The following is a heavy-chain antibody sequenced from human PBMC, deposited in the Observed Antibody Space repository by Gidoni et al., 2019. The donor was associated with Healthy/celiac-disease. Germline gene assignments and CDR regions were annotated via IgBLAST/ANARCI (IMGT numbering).Heavy chain of an antibody. CDR2: IWYDGSNK. J-gene: IGHJ4*02. D-gene: IGHD4-17*01. CDR1: GFTFVTYA. V-gene: IGHV3-33*01. Sequence: QVQLLESGGGVVTPGRSLSLSCAPSGFTFVTYAMHGFRQGPGKGLEGVAVIWYDGSNKYDADSVKGRFTISRDNSKNTLYLQMNSLRAEDTAVYYCARDDRWEYGDYGACGYWGQGTLVTVSS. CDR3: ARDDRWEYGDYGACGY.